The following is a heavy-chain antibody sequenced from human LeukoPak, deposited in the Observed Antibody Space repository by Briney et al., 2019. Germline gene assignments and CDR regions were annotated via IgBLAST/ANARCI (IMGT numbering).Heavy chain of an antibody. D-gene: IGHD6-19*01. CDR1: GFTFNNYI. CDR2: ISSSSDYI. V-gene: IGHV3-21*04. J-gene: IGHJ3*02. CDR3: AKDADIAVAGRGAFDI. Sequence: GGSLRLSCAASGFTFNNYIMNWVRQAPGKGLEWVASISSSSDYIYYADSVKGRFTISRDNSKNTLYLQMNSLRAEDTAVYYCAKDADIAVAGRGAFDIWGQGTMVSVSS.